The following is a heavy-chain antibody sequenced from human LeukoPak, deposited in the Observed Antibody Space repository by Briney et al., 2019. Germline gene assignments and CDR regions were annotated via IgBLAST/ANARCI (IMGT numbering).Heavy chain of an antibody. CDR2: IKQDGSDK. J-gene: IGHJ2*01. V-gene: IGHV3-7*01. CDR1: GFTFSTYW. D-gene: IGHD5-24*01. Sequence: GGSLRLSCAASGFTFSTYWMSWVRQAPGKGLEWVASIKQDGSDKYYVDSVKGRFTISRDNAKNSLYLQMNSLRAEDTAVYYCARDRESDYDLWGRGTLVTVSS. CDR3: ARDRESDYDL.